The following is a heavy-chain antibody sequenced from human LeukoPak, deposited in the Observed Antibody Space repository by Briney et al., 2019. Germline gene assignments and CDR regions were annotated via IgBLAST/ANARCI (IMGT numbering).Heavy chain of an antibody. CDR3: ARGLAAAKGLGIEY. V-gene: IGHV1-69*13. CDR2: IIPIFGTA. D-gene: IGHD6-13*01. J-gene: IGHJ4*02. Sequence: ASVKVSCKASGGTFSSYAISWVRQAPGQGLEWMGGIIPIFGTANYAQKFQGRVTITADESTSTAYMELSSLRSDDTAVYYCARGLAAAKGLGIEYWGQGTLVTVSS. CDR1: GGTFSSYA.